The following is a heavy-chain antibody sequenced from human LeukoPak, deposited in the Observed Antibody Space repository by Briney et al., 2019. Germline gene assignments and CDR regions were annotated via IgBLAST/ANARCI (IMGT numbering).Heavy chain of an antibody. CDR2: ISYDGSNK. CDR3: ARALLTSYYYGMDV. CDR1: GFTFSSYA. V-gene: IGHV3-30-3*01. D-gene: IGHD2-8*01. Sequence: GGSLRLSCAASGFTFSSYAMHWVRQAPGKGLEWVAVISYDGSNKYYADSVKGRFTVSRDNSKNTLYLQMNSLRAEDTAVYYCARALLTSYYYGMDVWGQGTTVTVSS. J-gene: IGHJ6*02.